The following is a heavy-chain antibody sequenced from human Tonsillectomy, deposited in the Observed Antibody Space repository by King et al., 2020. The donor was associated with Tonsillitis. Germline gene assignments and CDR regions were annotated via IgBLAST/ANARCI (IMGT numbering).Heavy chain of an antibody. CDR2: IHYSGST. CDR3: ARASSYFDY. Sequence: LQLQESGPGLVKPSETLSLTCTVSGGSISSYYWSWIRPPPGKGLEWIGHIHYSGSTNYKSSLKSRVTISVDTSKNQFSLRLSSVTAADTAVYYCARASSYFDYWGQGTLVTVSS. V-gene: IGHV4-59*01. CDR1: GGSISSYY. J-gene: IGHJ4*02.